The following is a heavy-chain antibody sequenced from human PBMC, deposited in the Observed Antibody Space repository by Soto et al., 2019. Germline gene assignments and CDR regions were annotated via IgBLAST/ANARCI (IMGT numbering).Heavy chain of an antibody. V-gene: IGHV1-18*01. D-gene: IGHD5-18*01. CDR3: ARGTTVETANY. J-gene: IGHJ4*02. CDR1: GYTFTTYG. Sequence: QVQLVQSGAEVKKPGASVKVSCKASGYTFTTYGFSWVRQAPGQGLEWMGWISAYNGNTNYAQKLQGRVTMTTDTAPSTAYMELRSLRSDGTAVYYFARGTTVETANYWGRGTLVTAS. CDR2: ISAYNGNT.